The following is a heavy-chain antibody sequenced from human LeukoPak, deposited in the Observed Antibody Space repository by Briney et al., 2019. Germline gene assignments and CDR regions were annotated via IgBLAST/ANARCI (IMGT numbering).Heavy chain of an antibody. D-gene: IGHD2-2*03. CDR2: IYYSGST. V-gene: IGHV4-30-4*08. CDR3: ARGLDIVVVPAAALYFDY. J-gene: IGHJ4*02. Sequence: SQTLSLTCTVSGGSISSGDYYWSWIRQPPGKGLEWIGYIYYSGSTYYNPSLKSRVTISVDTSKNQFSLKLSSVTAADTAVYYCARGLDIVVVPAAALYFDYWGQGTLVTVSS. CDR1: GGSISSGDYY.